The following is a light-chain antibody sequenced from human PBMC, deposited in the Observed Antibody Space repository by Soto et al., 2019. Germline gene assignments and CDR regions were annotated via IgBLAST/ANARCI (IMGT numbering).Light chain of an antibody. CDR3: SSYTSSSLYV. J-gene: IGLJ1*01. CDR1: SSVVGGYNY. V-gene: IGLV2-14*01. Sequence: LTKPVSVSGSPPQSLTISCTGTSSVVGGYNYVSWYREYPGKAPKLMIYDVSNRPSGVSNRFSGSKSGNTASLTISGLQAEDEADYYCSSYTSSSLYVFGTGTKVTVL. CDR2: DVS.